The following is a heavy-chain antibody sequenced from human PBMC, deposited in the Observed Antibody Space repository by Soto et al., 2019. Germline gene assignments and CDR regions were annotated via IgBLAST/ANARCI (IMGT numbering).Heavy chain of an antibody. V-gene: IGHV1-18*01. CDR3: GRVRGAARPVDY. D-gene: IGHD6-6*01. CDR1: GYAFISYG. CDR2: ISANKGNT. J-gene: IGHJ4*02. Sequence: ASVKVSCKASGYAFISYGFDWVRQAPGQGLEWMGWISANKGNTYYAQNFQGRVTLTTDTSTSTAYMELRGLRSDDTAVYYCGRVRGAARPVDYWGQGTMVTVYS.